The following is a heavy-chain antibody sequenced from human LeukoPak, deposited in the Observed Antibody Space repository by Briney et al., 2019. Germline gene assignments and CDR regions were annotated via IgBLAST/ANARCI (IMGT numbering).Heavy chain of an antibody. CDR2: ISGSGGST. Sequence: GGSLRPSWAASGLTFRSYAMGWVRRAPGKGREWVSAISGSGGSTYYADSVKGRFTISRDNSKNTLYLQMNSLRAEDTAVYYCARGDNYYDSSGYYPDYWGQGTLVTVSS. J-gene: IGHJ4*02. CDR1: GLTFRSYA. D-gene: IGHD3-22*01. CDR3: ARGDNYYDSSGYYPDY. V-gene: IGHV3-23*01.